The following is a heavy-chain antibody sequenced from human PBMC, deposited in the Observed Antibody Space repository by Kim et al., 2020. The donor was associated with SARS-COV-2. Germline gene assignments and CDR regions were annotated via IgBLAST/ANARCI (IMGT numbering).Heavy chain of an antibody. V-gene: IGHV5-51*01. Sequence: TRYSPSFQGQVTISADKSISTAYLQWSSLKASDTAMYYCARREVVPWFDPWGQGTLVTVSS. CDR3: ARREVVPWFDP. J-gene: IGHJ5*02. CDR2: T. D-gene: IGHD6-6*01.